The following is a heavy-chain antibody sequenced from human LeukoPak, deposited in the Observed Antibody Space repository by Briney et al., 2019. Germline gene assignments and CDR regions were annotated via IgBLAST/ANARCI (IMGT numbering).Heavy chain of an antibody. CDR1: GGSISSGSYY. Sequence: SETLSLTCTVSGGSISSGSYYWSWIRQPAGKGLEWIGRIFTSGSTKYNPSLKSRVTISVDTSKNQFSLKLTSVTAADAAVYYCARGRYYDSSGYYLDYWGQGTLVTVSS. CDR3: ARGRYYDSSGYYLDY. CDR2: IFTSGST. D-gene: IGHD3-22*01. V-gene: IGHV4-61*02. J-gene: IGHJ4*02.